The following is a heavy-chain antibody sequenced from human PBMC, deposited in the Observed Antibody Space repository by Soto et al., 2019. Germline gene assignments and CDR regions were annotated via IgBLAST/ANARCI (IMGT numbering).Heavy chain of an antibody. J-gene: IGHJ4*02. Sequence: EVQLLESGGVLVQPGGSLRLACVASGFTFSSYAMTWVRQAPGKGLEWVSGISGSGGSTYYADSVKGRFTISRDNSKNTLYLQLNSLRAEDTAVYFCAQVRGVVALDGYFDCWGQGTLVTVSS. D-gene: IGHD2-15*01. V-gene: IGHV3-23*01. CDR2: ISGSGGST. CDR3: AQVRGVVALDGYFDC. CDR1: GFTFSSYA.